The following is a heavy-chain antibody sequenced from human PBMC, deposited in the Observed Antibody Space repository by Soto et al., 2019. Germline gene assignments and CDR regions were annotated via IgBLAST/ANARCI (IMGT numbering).Heavy chain of an antibody. J-gene: IGHJ4*02. Sequence: GESLKIFCKGSGYNFASYWIGWVRQMPGKGLEWMGIIYPGDSDTTYSPSFQGQVTISADKSITTAYLQWSSLKASDTAMYYCALNSYDSSGYYYLDHWGLGTLVTVSS. CDR1: GYNFASYW. D-gene: IGHD3-22*01. CDR3: ALNSYDSSGYYYLDH. CDR2: IYPGDSDT. V-gene: IGHV5-51*01.